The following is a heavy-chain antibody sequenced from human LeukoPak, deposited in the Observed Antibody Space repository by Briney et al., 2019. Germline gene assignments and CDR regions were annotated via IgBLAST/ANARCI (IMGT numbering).Heavy chain of an antibody. CDR3: TKGSNTWPSLFDY. CDR2: INWDGGST. J-gene: IGHJ4*02. Sequence: GGSLSLSCAASGFNFEDYTMHWVRQTPGKGLEWVSLINWDGGSTYYADSVKGRFAISRDNNKNSLYLQMTSLRTEDTALYYCTKGSNTWPSLFDYWGQGTLVTVSS. V-gene: IGHV3-43*01. D-gene: IGHD2-2*02. CDR1: GFNFEDYT.